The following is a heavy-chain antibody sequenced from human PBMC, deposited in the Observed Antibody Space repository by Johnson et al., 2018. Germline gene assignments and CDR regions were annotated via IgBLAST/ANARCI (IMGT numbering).Heavy chain of an antibody. Sequence: EVQLVDSGGGLVQPGGSLRLSCAASGFTFSNYWMSWVRQAPGKGLEWVANIKPDGREIYYVDPVKGRFTISRDNAKNSLYLQMNTLRAEDTAVYYCVTSSTARGGTDVWGQGTTVTVSS. CDR2: IKPDGREI. CDR1: GFTFSNYW. D-gene: IGHD3-16*01. V-gene: IGHV3-7*01. J-gene: IGHJ6*02. CDR3: VTSSTARGGTDV.